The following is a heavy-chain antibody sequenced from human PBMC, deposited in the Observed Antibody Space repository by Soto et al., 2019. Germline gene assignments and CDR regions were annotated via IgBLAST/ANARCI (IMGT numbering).Heavy chain of an antibody. CDR1: GFTFSSYG. J-gene: IGHJ6*02. Sequence: QVQLVESGGGVVQPGTSLRLSCAASGFTFSSYGMHWVRQAPGKGLEWVAVIWYDGSNKYYADSVKGRFTISRDNSKNTLYLQMNSLRAEDTAVYYCARDIGDYYYYGMDVWGQGTTVTVSS. V-gene: IGHV3-33*01. CDR2: IWYDGSNK. CDR3: ARDIGDYYYYGMDV. D-gene: IGHD3-3*01.